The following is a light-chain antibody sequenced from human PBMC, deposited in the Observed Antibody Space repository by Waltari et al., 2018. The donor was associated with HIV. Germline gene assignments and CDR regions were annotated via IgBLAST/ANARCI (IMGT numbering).Light chain of an antibody. J-gene: IGLJ2*01. CDR3: LLYYNGARV. CDR1: IGTVTTSHY. CDR2: DTT. V-gene: IGLV7-46*01. Sequence: QAVVTQEPSLTVSPGGTVTLTCGSSIGTVTTSHYPYWFQQKPGQAPRTLIYDTTYKHTWTPARFSGSLLGGKAALTLSGAQPEDEADYCCLLYYNGARVFGGGTRLTVL.